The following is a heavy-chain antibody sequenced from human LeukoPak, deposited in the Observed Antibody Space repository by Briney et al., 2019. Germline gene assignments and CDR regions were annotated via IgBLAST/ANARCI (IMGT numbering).Heavy chain of an antibody. J-gene: IGHJ4*02. D-gene: IGHD1-26*01. CDR3: ARVSGYYFDY. CDR2: TSRSGSII. CDR1: GFIFSDYY. V-gene: IGHV3-11*01. Sequence: GGSLRLSCAASGFIFSDYYMSWIRQAPGKGLEWVSYTSRSGSIIYYADSVKGRFTISRDNAKNSLYLQMNSLRAEDTAVYYCARVSGYYFDYWGQGTLVTVSS.